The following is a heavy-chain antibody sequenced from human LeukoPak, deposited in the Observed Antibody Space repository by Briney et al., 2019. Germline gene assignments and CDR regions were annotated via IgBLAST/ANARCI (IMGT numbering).Heavy chain of an antibody. CDR3: ARERNGDYGYFDY. V-gene: IGHV3-66*01. D-gene: IGHD4-17*01. CDR1: GFTVSSNY. CDR2: IYSGGST. J-gene: IGHJ4*02. Sequence: GGSLRLSCAASGFTVSSNYMSWVRQAPGKGLEWVSVIYSGGSTYYADSVKGRFTISRDNSKNTLYLQMNSLRAEDTAVYYCARERNGDYGYFDYWGQGTLVTVSS.